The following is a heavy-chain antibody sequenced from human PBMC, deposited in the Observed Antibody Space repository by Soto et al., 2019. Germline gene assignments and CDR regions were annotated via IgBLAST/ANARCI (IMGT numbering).Heavy chain of an antibody. CDR3: ARFGYSSPWGYYYYYMDV. Sequence: SETLSLTCTASGGSISSYYWSWIRQPPGKGLEWIGYIYYSGSTNYNPSLKSRVTISVDTSKNQFSLKLSSVTAADTAVYYCARFGYSSPWGYYYYYMDVWGKGTTVTVSS. J-gene: IGHJ6*03. V-gene: IGHV4-59*08. D-gene: IGHD5-12*01. CDR1: GGSISSYY. CDR2: IYYSGST.